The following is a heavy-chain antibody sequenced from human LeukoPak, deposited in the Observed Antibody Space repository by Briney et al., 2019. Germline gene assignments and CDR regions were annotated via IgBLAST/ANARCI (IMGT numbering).Heavy chain of an antibody. CDR1: GGSISSYY. V-gene: IGHV4-59*12. CDR3: ARGALSGCDY. CDR2: IYYSGST. D-gene: IGHD1-26*01. J-gene: IGHJ4*02. Sequence: SETLSLTCTVSGGSISSYYWSWIRQPAGKGLEWIGYIYYSGSTNYNPSLKSRVTISVDTSKNQFSLKLSSVTAADTAVYYCARGALSGCDYWGQGTLVTVSS.